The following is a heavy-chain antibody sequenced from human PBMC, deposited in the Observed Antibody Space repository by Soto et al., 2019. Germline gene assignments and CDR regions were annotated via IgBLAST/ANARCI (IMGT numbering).Heavy chain of an antibody. CDR3: AREDRGTSSPFAY. D-gene: IGHD2-2*01. J-gene: IGHJ4*02. CDR2: IYSSGST. V-gene: IGHV4-4*07. CDR1: GASIRNYH. Sequence: QVQLQESGPGLVTPSETLSLTCTVSGASIRNYHWSWLRQPAGKGLGWIGRIYSSGSTNYNPSLESRVTLSVDTSKNQSSLRLSSVTAADPAVYYCAREDRGTSSPFAYWGQGTLVTVSS.